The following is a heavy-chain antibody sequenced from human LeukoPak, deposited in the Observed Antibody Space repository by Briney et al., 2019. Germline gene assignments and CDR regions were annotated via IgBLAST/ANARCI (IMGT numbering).Heavy chain of an antibody. CDR3: ATCVDTAMAARYYFDY. V-gene: IGHV4-39*07. J-gene: IGHJ4*02. D-gene: IGHD5-18*01. CDR2: IYYGGST. CDR1: GGSISSSSYY. Sequence: SETLSLTCTVSGGSISSSSYYWGWIRQPPGKGLEWIGSIYYGGSTYYNPSLKSRVTISVDTSKNQFSLKLSSVTAADTAVYYCATCVDTAMAARYYFDYWGQGTLVTVSS.